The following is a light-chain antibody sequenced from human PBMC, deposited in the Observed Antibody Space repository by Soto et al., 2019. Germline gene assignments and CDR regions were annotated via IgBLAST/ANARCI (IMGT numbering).Light chain of an antibody. CDR3: QQYGSSPT. J-gene: IGKJ5*01. CDR2: GAS. V-gene: IGKV3-20*01. CDR1: QSVSSNQ. Sequence: EIVLTQSPGTLSLSPGERVTLSCRASQSVSSNQLVWYQQKLGQAPRLLVYGASRRATGIPDRFSGSGSGTDFSLTISRLEPEDFGVYYCQQYGSSPTFGQGTRLEI.